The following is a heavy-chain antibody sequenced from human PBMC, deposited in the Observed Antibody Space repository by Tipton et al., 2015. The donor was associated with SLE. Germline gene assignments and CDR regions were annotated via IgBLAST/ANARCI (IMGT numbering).Heavy chain of an antibody. CDR1: GGSISSSPYY. J-gene: IGHJ4*02. V-gene: IGHV4-39*07. CDR3: ARRSMALPAPFDY. Sequence: TLSLTCTVSGGSISSSPYYWGWIRQPPGKGLEWIGNIYYSGSTFYNPSLKSRVTISVDTSKNQFSLRLSSVTAADTAVYFCARRSMALPAPFDYWGQGTLVTVSS. D-gene: IGHD2/OR15-2a*01. CDR2: IYYSGST.